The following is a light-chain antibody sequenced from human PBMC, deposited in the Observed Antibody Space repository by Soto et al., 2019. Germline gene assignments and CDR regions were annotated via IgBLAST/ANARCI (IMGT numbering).Light chain of an antibody. CDR1: QDINNY. V-gene: IGKV1-33*01. CDR3: QQYDDLPYT. J-gene: IGKJ2*01. Sequence: DIQMTQSPSSLSASVGDRVTITYQASQDINNYLNWYQQKPGKAPKLLIDDASNLQTGVPSRFSGSGSGTDFTFTISSLQPEDIATYYCQQYDDLPYTFGQGTKLEIK. CDR2: DAS.